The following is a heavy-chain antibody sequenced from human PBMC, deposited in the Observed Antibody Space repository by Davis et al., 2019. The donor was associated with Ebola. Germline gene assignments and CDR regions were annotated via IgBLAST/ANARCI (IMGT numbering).Heavy chain of an antibody. Sequence: GGSLRLSCAASGFTFSSYWMSWVRQAPGKGLEWVANIKQDGSEKYYVDSVKGRFTISRDNAKNSLYLQMNSLRAEDTAVYYCARSPRGYIYSGYGTDYWGQGTLVTVSS. V-gene: IGHV3-7*03. CDR1: GFTFSSYW. CDR3: ARSPRGYIYSGYGTDY. CDR2: IKQDGSEK. J-gene: IGHJ4*02. D-gene: IGHD5-12*01.